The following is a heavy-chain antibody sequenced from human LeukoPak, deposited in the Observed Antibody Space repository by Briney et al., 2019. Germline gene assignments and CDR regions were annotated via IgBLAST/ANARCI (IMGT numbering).Heavy chain of an antibody. D-gene: IGHD6-13*01. V-gene: IGHV3-66*01. CDR2: IYSGGST. Sequence: GGSLRLSCAASGFTFSSYGMHWVRQAPGKGLEWVSVIYSGGSTYYADSVKGRFTISRDNSKNTLYLQMNSLRAEDTAVYYCARGIAAAHDAFDIWGQGTMVTVSS. J-gene: IGHJ3*02. CDR1: GFTFSSYG. CDR3: ARGIAAAHDAFDI.